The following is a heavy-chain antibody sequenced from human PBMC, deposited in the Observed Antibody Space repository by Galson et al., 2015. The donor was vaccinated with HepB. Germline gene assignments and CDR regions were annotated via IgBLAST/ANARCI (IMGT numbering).Heavy chain of an antibody. CDR3: ASAFYFDY. V-gene: IGHV3-30*04. D-gene: IGHD3-3*02. CDR2: GSSDESNK. CDR1: GFTFSAYA. J-gene: IGHJ4*02. Sequence: SLRLSCAASGFTFSAYAMHWVRQAPGKGLEWVALGSSDESNKYYADSVRGRFTIARDNSRNTVYLQMNSLRAEDAAVYYCASAFYFDYWGQGTLVTVSS.